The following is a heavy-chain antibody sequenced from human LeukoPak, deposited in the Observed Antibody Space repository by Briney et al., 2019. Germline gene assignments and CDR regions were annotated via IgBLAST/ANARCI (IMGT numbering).Heavy chain of an antibody. Sequence: SETLSLTCTVGGGSLSGHYWGWIRQPPGKGLELVGHIYYTGTTFYNPSLNSRVTITLDTSRNQFSLRLTSVIAAGTAGYFLGRFLWGFSTGSWYLTNLGQGTLGTGSS. CDR3: GRFLWGFSTGSWYLTN. CDR2: IYYTGTT. J-gene: IGHJ1*01. CDR1: GGSLSGHY. D-gene: IGHD6-13*01. V-gene: IGHV4-59*11.